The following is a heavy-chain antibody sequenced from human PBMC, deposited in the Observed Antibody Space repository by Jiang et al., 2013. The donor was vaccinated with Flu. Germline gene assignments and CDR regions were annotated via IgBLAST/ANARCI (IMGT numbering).Heavy chain of an antibody. Sequence: QLLESGGGVVQPGGSLRLSCAASGFTFSSYGMHWVRQAPGKGLEWVAFIRYDGSNKYYADSVKGRFTISRDNSKNTLYLQMNSLRAEDTAVYYCAKDRRSSGWYGTPIDYWGQGTLVTVSS. J-gene: IGHJ4*02. CDR2: IRYDGSNK. CDR3: AKDRRSSGWYGTPIDY. D-gene: IGHD6-19*01. V-gene: IGHV3-30*02. CDR1: GFTFSSYG.